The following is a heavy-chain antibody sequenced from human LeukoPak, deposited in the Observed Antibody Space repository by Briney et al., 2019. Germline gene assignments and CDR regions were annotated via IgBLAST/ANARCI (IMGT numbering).Heavy chain of an antibody. CDR3: ARDRSISGVVTMDF. CDR2: IKQDGSET. D-gene: IGHD3-3*01. Sequence: GGSLRFSCAASGFSFSNSWMTWVRQSPGKGLEWVANIKQDGSETYYVDSVMGRFTISRLNAKNSVYLQMNSLRAEDTAVYYCARDRSISGVVTMDFWGQGTLVTVSS. CDR1: GFSFSNSW. V-gene: IGHV3-7*01. J-gene: IGHJ4*02.